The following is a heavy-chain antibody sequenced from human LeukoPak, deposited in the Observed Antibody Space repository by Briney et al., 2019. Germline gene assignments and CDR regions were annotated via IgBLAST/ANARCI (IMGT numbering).Heavy chain of an antibody. CDR2: ISYDGKVK. J-gene: IGHJ4*02. CDR1: GFTFSRYP. D-gene: IGHD4-23*01. CDR3: ARDALPGYGGYFDY. Sequence: PGGSLRLSCAASGFTFSRYPLHWVRQAPGKGLEWVAVISYDGKVKYYADSVKGRFSISRDDSNNALYLQMNNLRIEDTAVYYCARDALPGYGGYFDYWGQGTLVTVSS. V-gene: IGHV3-30*04.